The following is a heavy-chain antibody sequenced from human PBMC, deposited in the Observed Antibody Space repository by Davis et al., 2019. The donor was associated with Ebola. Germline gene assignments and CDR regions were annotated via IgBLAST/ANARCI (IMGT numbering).Heavy chain of an antibody. D-gene: IGHD2-8*02. J-gene: IGHJ6*02. V-gene: IGHV3-53*01. CDR2: IYSGGST. CDR1: GFTVSSNY. Sequence: GESLKISCAASGFTVSSNYMSWVRQAPGKGLEWVSVIYSGGSTYYADSVKGRFTISRDNSKNTPYLQMNSLRAEDTAVYYCARDGHCTGGVCYSYYYYGMDVWGQGTTVTVSS. CDR3: ARDGHCTGGVCYSYYYYGMDV.